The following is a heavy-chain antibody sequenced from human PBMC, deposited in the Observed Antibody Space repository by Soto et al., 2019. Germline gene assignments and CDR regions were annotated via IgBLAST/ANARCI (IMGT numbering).Heavy chain of an antibody. CDR2: IYPGNSDT. CDR3: ARRTHVDITIVDINY. Sequence: GGSLKISFKFSGYSFTSYLIVLVLQMPGKGLDCMWIIYPGNSDTRYSPSFQCQVTISADTSISTAYLQWSSLKASDTAMYYCARRTHVDITIVDINYWGQGTLVTVSS. CDR1: GYSFTSYL. D-gene: IGHD5-18*01. V-gene: IGHV5-51*01. J-gene: IGHJ4*02.